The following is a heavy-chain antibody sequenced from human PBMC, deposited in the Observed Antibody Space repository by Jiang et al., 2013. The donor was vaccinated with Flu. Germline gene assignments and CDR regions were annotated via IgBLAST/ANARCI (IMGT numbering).Heavy chain of an antibody. V-gene: IGHV4-59*08. CDR3: ARLWDSGAGKLFDS. Sequence: GLVKPSETLSLTCTVSGGSISGYYWSWIRQPPGKGLEWIGYIYYTSTNYNPSLKSRVAISLDTSKNQFSLKLSSVTATDTATYYCARLWDSGAGKLFDSWGQGTLVTVSS. D-gene: IGHD6-19*01. CDR1: GGSISGYY. CDR2: IYYTST. J-gene: IGHJ4*02.